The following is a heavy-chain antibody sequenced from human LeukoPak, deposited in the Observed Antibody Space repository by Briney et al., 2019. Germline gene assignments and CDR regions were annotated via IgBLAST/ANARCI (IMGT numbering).Heavy chain of an antibody. CDR2: ISGSGGST. J-gene: IGHJ4*02. V-gene: IGHV3-23*01. CDR1: GFTFSSYA. CDR3: ARDRRMRVRGYGITGTTGLDN. Sequence: GGSLRLSCAASGFTFSSYAMSWVRQAPGKGLEWVSDISGSGGSTKYADSVKGRFTISRDNSKKALYLRMNSLRAEDTAVYYCARDRRMRVRGYGITGTTGLDNWGQGTLVTVSS. D-gene: IGHD1-7*01.